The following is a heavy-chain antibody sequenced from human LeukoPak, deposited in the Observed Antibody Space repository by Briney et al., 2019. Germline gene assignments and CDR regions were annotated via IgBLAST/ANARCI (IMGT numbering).Heavy chain of an antibody. CDR2: IKQDGSEK. D-gene: IGHD6-13*01. Sequence: GGSLRLSCAASGFTSSSYWMSWVRQAPGKGLEWVANIKQDGSEKYYVDSVKGRFTISRDNAKNSLYLQMNSLRAEDTAVYYCARDPLLSSSWYRYYYYYYYMDVWGKGTTVTVSS. J-gene: IGHJ6*03. CDR1: GFTSSSYW. V-gene: IGHV3-7*01. CDR3: ARDPLLSSSWYRYYYYYYYMDV.